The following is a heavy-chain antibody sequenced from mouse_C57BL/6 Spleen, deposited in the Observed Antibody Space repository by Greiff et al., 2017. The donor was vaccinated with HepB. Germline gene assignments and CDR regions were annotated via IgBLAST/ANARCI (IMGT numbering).Heavy chain of an antibody. D-gene: IGHD2-4*01. CDR2: IYPRSGNT. CDR3: ARDYDYDGGNYFDY. V-gene: IGHV1-81*01. CDR1: GYTFTSYG. J-gene: IGHJ2*01. Sequence: VKLQESGAELARPGASVKLSCKASGYTFTSYGISWVKQRTGQGLEWIGEIYPRSGNTYYNEKFKGKATLTADKSSSTAYMELRSLTSEDSAVYFCARDYDYDGGNYFDYWGQGTTLTVSS.